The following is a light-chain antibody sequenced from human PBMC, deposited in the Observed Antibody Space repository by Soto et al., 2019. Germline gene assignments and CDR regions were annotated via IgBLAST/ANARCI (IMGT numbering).Light chain of an antibody. J-gene: IGKJ1*01. CDR3: LLDFSYFWA. CDR1: QGIRSA. Sequence: IQMTQSPSSLSASVGDRVTITCLASQGIRSALGWYQQKPGKVPKLLIYAASTLQSGVPSRFSGSGSGTDFTLTISSLQPEDFATYYCLLDFSYFWAFGQGTKVDIK. V-gene: IGKV1-6*01. CDR2: AAS.